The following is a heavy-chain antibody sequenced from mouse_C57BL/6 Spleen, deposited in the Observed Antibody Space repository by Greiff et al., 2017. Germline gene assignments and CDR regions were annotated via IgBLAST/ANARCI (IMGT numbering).Heavy chain of an antibody. Sequence: QVQLQQPGAELVKPGASVTLSCKASGYTFTSYWMHWVKQRPGRGLEWIGRIDPNSGGTKYNEKFKSKATLHVDNPSSTAYMQRRNLTSEDSTVYYCARLYDGYYEGFYAMDYWGQGTSVTVSS. CDR1: GYTFTSYW. J-gene: IGHJ4*01. CDR3: ARLYDGYYEGFYAMDY. V-gene: IGHV1-72*01. D-gene: IGHD2-3*01. CDR2: IDPNSGGT.